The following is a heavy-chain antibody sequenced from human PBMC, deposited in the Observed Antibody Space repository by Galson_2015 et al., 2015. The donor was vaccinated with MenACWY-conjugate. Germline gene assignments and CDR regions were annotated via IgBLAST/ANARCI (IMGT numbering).Heavy chain of an antibody. CDR1: GFNFSNYC. D-gene: IGHD5/OR15-5a*01. V-gene: IGHV3-74*01. J-gene: IGHJ4*02. CDR2: NNSDGSTK. Sequence: SLRLSCAASGFNFSNYCMHWVRQAPGKGLVWVSRNNSDGSTKNYADSVKGRFTISRDNAKNTLYLQMNSLRVEDTAVYYCARRTLSGVYYYFDSWGQGTLVTVSS. CDR3: ARRTLSGVYYYFDS.